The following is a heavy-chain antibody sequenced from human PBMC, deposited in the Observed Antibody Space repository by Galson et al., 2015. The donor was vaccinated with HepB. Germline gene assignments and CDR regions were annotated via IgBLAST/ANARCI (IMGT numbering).Heavy chain of an antibody. V-gene: IGHV3-23*01. CDR2: ISGSGGST. Sequence: CAASGFTFSSYAMSWVRQAPGKGLEWVSAISGSGGSTYYADSVKGRFTISRDNSKNTLYLQMNSLRAEDTAVYYCAKVSGYMIVVVITSLDYWGQGTLVTVSS. J-gene: IGHJ4*02. CDR1: GFTFSSYA. D-gene: IGHD3-22*01. CDR3: AKVSGYMIVVVITSLDY.